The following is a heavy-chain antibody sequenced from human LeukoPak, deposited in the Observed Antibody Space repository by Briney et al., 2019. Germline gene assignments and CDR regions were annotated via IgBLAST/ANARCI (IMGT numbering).Heavy chain of an antibody. CDR3: AKSSEWDQTTLDY. D-gene: IGHD1-26*01. Sequence: PGGSLRLSCAASGFTFSSYAMSWVRQAPGKGLEWVSGISGSGGTTYYADSVKGRFTISRDNSKNTLYLQMNSLRAEDTAVYYCAKSSEWDQTTLDYWGQGTLVTVSS. V-gene: IGHV3-23*01. CDR1: GFTFSSYA. J-gene: IGHJ4*02. CDR2: ISGSGGTT.